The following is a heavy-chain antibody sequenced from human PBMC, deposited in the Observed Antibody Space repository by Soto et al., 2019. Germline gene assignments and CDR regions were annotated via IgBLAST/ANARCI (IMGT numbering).Heavy chain of an antibody. CDR1: GFTFSSYG. J-gene: IGHJ3*02. D-gene: IGHD2-8*02. CDR2: IWYDGSNK. Sequence: PGGSLRLSCAASGFTFSSYGMHWVRQAPGKGLEWVAVIWYDGSNKYYADSVKGRFTISRDNSKNTLYLQMNSLRAEDTAVYYCARDFPTTGSGLGAFDICGQGTMVNVSS. V-gene: IGHV3-33*01. CDR3: ARDFPTTGSGLGAFDI.